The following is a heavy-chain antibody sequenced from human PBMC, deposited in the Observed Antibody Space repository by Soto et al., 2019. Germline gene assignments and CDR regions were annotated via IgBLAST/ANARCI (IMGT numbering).Heavy chain of an antibody. CDR2: IYHSGST. CDR1: GGSISSGNW. Sequence: SETLSLTCAVSGGSISSGNWWSWVRQPPGKGLEWIGEIYHSGSTNYNPSLKSRVTISVDKSKNQFSLKLSSVTAADTAVYYCARDKLWTDYYYGMDVRGKGTTVTVAS. CDR3: ARDKLWTDYYYGMDV. D-gene: IGHD2-21*01. V-gene: IGHV4-4*02. J-gene: IGHJ6*04.